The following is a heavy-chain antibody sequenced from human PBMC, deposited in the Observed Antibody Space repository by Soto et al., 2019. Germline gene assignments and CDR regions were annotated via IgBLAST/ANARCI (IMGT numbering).Heavy chain of an antibody. Sequence: GGSLRLSCAASGFTFSSYAMSWVRQAPGKGLEWVSTISGSGFRPYYADSVKGRFTISRDNSKNTLYLQMNSLGAEDTAVYYCAKDQGYDSSGYYSDYWGQGTLVTVSS. CDR2: ISGSGFRP. CDR1: GFTFSSYA. D-gene: IGHD3-22*01. V-gene: IGHV3-23*01. CDR3: AKDQGYDSSGYYSDY. J-gene: IGHJ4*02.